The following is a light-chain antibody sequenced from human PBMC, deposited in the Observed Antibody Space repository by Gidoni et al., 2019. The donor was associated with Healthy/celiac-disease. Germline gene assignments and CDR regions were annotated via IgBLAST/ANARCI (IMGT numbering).Light chain of an antibody. J-gene: IGKJ3*01. CDR1: QDISNY. CDR3: QQYDNLPRFT. Sequence: DIQMTQSPSSLSASVGDRVTITCQASQDISNYLNWYQQKPGKATKLLIYDASNLETGVPSRFSGSGSGTDFTLTISSLQPEDIATYYCQQYDNLPRFTFGPGTKVDIK. CDR2: DAS. V-gene: IGKV1-33*01.